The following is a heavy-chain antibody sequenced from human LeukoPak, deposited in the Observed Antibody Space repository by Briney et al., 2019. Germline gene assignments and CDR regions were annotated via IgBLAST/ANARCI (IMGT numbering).Heavy chain of an antibody. CDR3: AREKLDPYYYYMDV. CDR1: GFTFSSYW. CDR2: IKQDGSEK. J-gene: IGHJ6*03. Sequence: GFLRLSCAASGFTFSSYWMSWVRQAPGKGLEWVANIKQDGSEKYYVDSVKGRFTISRDNAKNSLYLQMNSLRAEDTAVYYCAREKLDPYYYYMDVWGKGTTVTVSS. V-gene: IGHV3-7*01. D-gene: IGHD1-1*01.